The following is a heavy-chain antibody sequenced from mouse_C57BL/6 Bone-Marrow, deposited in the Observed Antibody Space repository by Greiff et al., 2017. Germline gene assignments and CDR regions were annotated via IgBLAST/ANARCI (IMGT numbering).Heavy chain of an antibody. CDR1: GYTFPSYW. CDR2: IDPSDSYT. J-gene: IGHJ4*01. Sequence: QVQLKQPGAELVRPGTSVKLSCKASGYTFPSYWMHWVKQRPGQGLEWIGVIDPSDSYTNYNQKFKGKATLTVDPSSSTAYMQRSSLTSEDSAVYDCAGGSSLDYWGQGTSVTVSS. CDR3: AGGSSLDY. V-gene: IGHV1-59*01. D-gene: IGHD3-2*02.